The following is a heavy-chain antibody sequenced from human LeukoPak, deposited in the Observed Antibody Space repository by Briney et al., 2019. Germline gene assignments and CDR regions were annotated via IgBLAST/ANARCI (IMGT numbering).Heavy chain of an antibody. Sequence: ASVTVSCKASGYTFTSHDINWVRQATGQGLEWMGWMSPNSGDTGYAQKFQGRVTMTSDSSISTAYMELSSLRSEDTAIYSCVRTPPNCGLDYWGQGTLVTVSS. J-gene: IGHJ4*02. V-gene: IGHV1-8*01. CDR1: GYTFTSHD. D-gene: IGHD7-27*01. CDR2: MSPNSGDT. CDR3: VRTPPNCGLDY.